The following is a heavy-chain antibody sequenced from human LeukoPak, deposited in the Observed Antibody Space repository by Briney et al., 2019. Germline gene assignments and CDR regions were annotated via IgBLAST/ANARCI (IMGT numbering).Heavy chain of an antibody. CDR1: GFTFSDYY. V-gene: IGHV3-11*01. Sequence: GGSLRLSCAASGFTFSDYYMSWVRQAPGKGLEWVSYISSSGSTIYYADSVKGRFTISRDNAKNSLYLQMNSLRAEDTAVYYCARTQNYYDSRNFDYWGQGTLVTVSS. CDR2: ISSSGSTI. J-gene: IGHJ4*02. D-gene: IGHD3-22*01. CDR3: ARTQNYYDSRNFDY.